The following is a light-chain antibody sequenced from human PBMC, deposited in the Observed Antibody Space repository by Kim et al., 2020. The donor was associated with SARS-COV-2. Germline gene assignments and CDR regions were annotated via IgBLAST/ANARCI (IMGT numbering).Light chain of an antibody. CDR2: GTS. J-gene: IGKJ1*01. CDR3: QQYDTSRT. V-gene: IGKV3-20*01. CDR1: QNIRSTC. Sequence: PGERATLSCRASQNIRSTCLAWYQQKPGQAPRLLIYGTSTRATGTPDRFSGSGSETDFTLTISRLEPEDFAVYFCQQYDTSRTFGQGTKVDIK.